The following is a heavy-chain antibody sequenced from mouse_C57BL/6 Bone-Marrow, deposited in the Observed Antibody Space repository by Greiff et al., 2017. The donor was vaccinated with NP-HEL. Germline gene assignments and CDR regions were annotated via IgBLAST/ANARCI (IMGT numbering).Heavy chain of an antibody. V-gene: IGHV7-3*01. Sequence: EVKLMESGGGLVQPGGSLSLSCAASGFTFTDYYMSWVRQPPGKALEWLGFIRNKANGYTTEYSASVKGRFTISRDNSQSILYLQMNALRAEDSATYYCARSYSSGHFDYWGQGTTLTVSS. CDR2: IRNKANGYTT. D-gene: IGHD3-2*02. CDR1: GFTFTDYY. CDR3: ARSYSSGHFDY. J-gene: IGHJ2*01.